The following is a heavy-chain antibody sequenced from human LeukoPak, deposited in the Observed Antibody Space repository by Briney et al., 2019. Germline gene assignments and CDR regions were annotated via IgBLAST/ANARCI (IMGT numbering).Heavy chain of an antibody. CDR3: ARLNDIAVAGSPKDWYFDL. V-gene: IGHV4-59*01. J-gene: IGHJ2*01. Sequence: PSETLSLTCIVSGGSISGYYWNWIRQAPGKGLEWIGYIYYSGSTNYNPSLKSRVTLSVDTSKMQFSLKLSSVTAADTAVYYCARLNDIAVAGSPKDWYFDLWGRGTLATVSS. CDR1: GGSISGYY. CDR2: IYYSGST. D-gene: IGHD6-19*01.